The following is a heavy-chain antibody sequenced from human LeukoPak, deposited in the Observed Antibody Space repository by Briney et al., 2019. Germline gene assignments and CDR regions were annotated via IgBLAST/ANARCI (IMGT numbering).Heavy chain of an antibody. J-gene: IGHJ4*02. D-gene: IGHD5-18*01. Sequence: GGSLRLSCAASGFTFINYYISWIGQAPGKGLKWVSHISSSSSYTNYADSVKGRFTISRDNAKNSLYLQMNSLRAEDTAVYYCARADTAMALDYWGQGTLVTVSS. CDR1: GFTFINYY. CDR3: ARADTAMALDY. CDR2: ISSSSSYT. V-gene: IGHV3-11*06.